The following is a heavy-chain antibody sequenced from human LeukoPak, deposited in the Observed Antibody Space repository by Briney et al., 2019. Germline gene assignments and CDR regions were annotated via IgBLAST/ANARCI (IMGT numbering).Heavy chain of an antibody. V-gene: IGHV3-33*01. J-gene: IGHJ4*02. D-gene: IGHD3-22*01. Sequence: AGGSLRLSCAVSGFAFGSHGMHWVRQAPGKGLEWLAVIWFDGSKEYYADSVKGRFTISRDNYRNTLSLQMDSLRAEDTAVYYCARDYYDSSGYYQHLPPWGQGTLVTVSS. CDR3: ARDYYDSSGYYQHLPP. CDR2: IWFDGSKE. CDR1: GFAFGSHG.